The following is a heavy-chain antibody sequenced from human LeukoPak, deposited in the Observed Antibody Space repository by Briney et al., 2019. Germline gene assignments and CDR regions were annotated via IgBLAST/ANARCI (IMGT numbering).Heavy chain of an antibody. D-gene: IGHD3-22*01. V-gene: IGHV3-7*01. CDR2: IRQDGSEM. CDR3: ARVNYYDSSGYYQNYFDY. Sequence: GGSLRLSCAASGFTFSSYWMSWVRQAPGKGLEWVAKIRQDGSEMYYADSVKGRFTIPRDNAQNSLYLQMNSLRAEDTAVYYCARVNYYDSSGYYQNYFDYWGQGTLVTVSS. CDR1: GFTFSSYW. J-gene: IGHJ4*02.